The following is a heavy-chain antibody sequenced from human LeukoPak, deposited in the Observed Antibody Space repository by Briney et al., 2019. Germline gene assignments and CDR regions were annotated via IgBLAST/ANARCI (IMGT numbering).Heavy chain of an antibody. CDR3: ARGPPLMHCSGGSCYSHWFDP. CDR2: IIPIFGTA. V-gene: IGHV1-69*13. J-gene: IGHJ5*02. D-gene: IGHD2-15*01. Sequence: SVKVSCKASGYAFTSYAISWVRQAPGQGLEWMGGIIPIFGTANYAQKFQGRVTITADESTSTAYMELSSLRSEDTAVYCCARGPPLMHCSGGSCYSHWFDPWGQGTLVTVSS. CDR1: GYAFTSYA.